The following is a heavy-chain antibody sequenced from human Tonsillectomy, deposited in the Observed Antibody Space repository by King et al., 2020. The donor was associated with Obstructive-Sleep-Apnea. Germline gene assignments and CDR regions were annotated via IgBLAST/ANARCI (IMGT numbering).Heavy chain of an antibody. V-gene: IGHV4-34*01. Sequence: VQLQQWGAGLLKPSETLSLTCAVDGASFSGYYWSWIRQPPGKGLEWIWEMNHSGSTNYNPSLKSRVTILLDTSKNQFSLKLTSVTAADTAVYYCAKGQYFGRYDYWGQGTLVTVSS. D-gene: IGHD3-9*01. CDR3: AKGQYFGRYDY. J-gene: IGHJ4*02. CDR2: MNHSGST. CDR1: GASFSGYY.